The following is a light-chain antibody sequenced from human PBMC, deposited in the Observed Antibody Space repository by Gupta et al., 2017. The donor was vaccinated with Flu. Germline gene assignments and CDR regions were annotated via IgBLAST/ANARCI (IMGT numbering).Light chain of an antibody. CDR3: SSYTSISTFYV. Sequence: QSALTQPASLSGSPGQSITISCTGTSSDVGRSDSVSWYQQYPGKAPKLLIYDVSNRPSGVSSRFSGSKSGNTASLTISGLQAEDETDYYCSSYTSISTFYVFGTGTKVTVL. J-gene: IGLJ1*01. CDR1: SSDVGRSDS. V-gene: IGLV2-14*01. CDR2: DVS.